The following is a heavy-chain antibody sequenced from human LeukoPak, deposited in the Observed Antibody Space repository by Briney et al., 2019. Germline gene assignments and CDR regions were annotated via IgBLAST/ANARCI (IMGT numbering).Heavy chain of an antibody. J-gene: IGHJ4*02. CDR2: ISGSGGST. D-gene: IGHD6-19*01. CDR3: AKETSAGTTFDY. Sequence: GGSLRLSCAASGFTFSSCAMTWFRQAPGKGLEWVSAISGSGGSTYYADSVKGRFTISRDNSKNTLYLQMNSLRAEDTAVYYCAKETSAGTTFDYWGQGTLVTVSS. CDR1: GFTFSSCA. V-gene: IGHV3-23*01.